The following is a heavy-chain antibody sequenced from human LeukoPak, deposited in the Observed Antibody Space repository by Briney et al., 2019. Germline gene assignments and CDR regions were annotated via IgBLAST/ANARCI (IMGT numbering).Heavy chain of an antibody. J-gene: IGHJ4*02. CDR3: ARDCSSTNCRGTVIDY. CDR2: IHPSGGST. CDR1: GYTFTTNH. V-gene: IGHV1-46*01. Sequence: ASVKVSCKPSGYTFTTNHMHWVQQAPGQGLEWMGVIHPSGGSTNYAQKFQDRFTMTRDPSTSTVYMELSSLRSEDTAIYYCARDCSSTNCRGTVIDYWGQGTLVTVSS. D-gene: IGHD2-2*01.